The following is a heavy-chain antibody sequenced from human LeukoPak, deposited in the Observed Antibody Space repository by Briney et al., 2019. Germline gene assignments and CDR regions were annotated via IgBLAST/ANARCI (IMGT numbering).Heavy chain of an antibody. CDR1: GGSISSGGYY. V-gene: IGHV4-31*03. Sequence: SQTLSLTCTVSGGSISSGGYYWSWIRQHPGKGLEWIGYIYYSGSTYYNPSLKSRVTISVDTSKNQFSLKLSSVTAADTAVYYCAREGDSSSSHSGAVDYWGQGTLVTVSS. CDR2: IYYSGST. D-gene: IGHD6-13*01. J-gene: IGHJ4*02. CDR3: AREGDSSSSHSGAVDY.